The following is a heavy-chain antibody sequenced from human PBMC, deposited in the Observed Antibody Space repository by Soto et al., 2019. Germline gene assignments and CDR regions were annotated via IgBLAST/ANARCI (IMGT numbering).Heavy chain of an antibody. Sequence: SETLSLTCTVSGGSMSSHYWTWLRQPPGKGLGWIGYISYSGSTYYNPSLKSRVTISADTSRNQFSLKLSSVIAADTAVYYCARADPDASVGYWGQGTLVTVSS. CDR1: GGSMSSHY. D-gene: IGHD3-16*01. V-gene: IGHV4-59*11. CDR2: ISYSGST. CDR3: ARADPDASVGY. J-gene: IGHJ4*02.